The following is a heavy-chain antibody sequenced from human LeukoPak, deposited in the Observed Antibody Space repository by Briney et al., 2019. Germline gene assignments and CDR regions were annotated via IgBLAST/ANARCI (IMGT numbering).Heavy chain of an antibody. J-gene: IGHJ5*02. CDR1: GVTLSNYA. CDR3: AKYDVVVVAAERWFDP. D-gene: IGHD2-15*01. CDR2: IGGSGDT. V-gene: IGHV3-23*01. Sequence: GGSLRLSCVASGVTLSNYAMTWVRQAQGKGLEWVSSIGGSGDTYYADSVKGRFTISRDNSKNTLFLQMNSLRADDTAVYYCAKYDVVVVAAERWFDPWGQGTLVTVSS.